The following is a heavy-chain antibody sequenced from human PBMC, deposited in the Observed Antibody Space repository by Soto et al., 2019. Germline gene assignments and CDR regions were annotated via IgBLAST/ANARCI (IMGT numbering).Heavy chain of an antibody. Sequence: PSQTLSLTCAISGDSVSSDSAAWMWIRQSPSRGLEWLGRTYYRSRWYNDYAGSVKSRITINPDTSKNHFSLQLNSVTPEDTAVYYCARGTSWNYYNSAFDIWRQGTMVTVAS. CDR2: TYYRSRWYN. V-gene: IGHV6-1*01. J-gene: IGHJ3*02. CDR1: GDSVSSDSAA. CDR3: ARGTSWNYYNSAFDI. D-gene: IGHD3-10*01.